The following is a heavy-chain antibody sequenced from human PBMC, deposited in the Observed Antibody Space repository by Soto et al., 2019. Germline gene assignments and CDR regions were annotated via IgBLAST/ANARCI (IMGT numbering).Heavy chain of an antibody. Sequence: SETLSLTCTVSGGSISSYYWSWIRQPAGKGLEWIGRIYTSGSTNYNPSLKSRVTMSVDTSKNQFSLKLSSVTAADTAVYYCAGNGLGSSDPELLEDYWGQGTLVTVSS. CDR1: GGSISSYY. J-gene: IGHJ4*02. D-gene: IGHD1-26*01. CDR2: IYTSGST. V-gene: IGHV4-4*07. CDR3: AGNGLGSSDPELLEDY.